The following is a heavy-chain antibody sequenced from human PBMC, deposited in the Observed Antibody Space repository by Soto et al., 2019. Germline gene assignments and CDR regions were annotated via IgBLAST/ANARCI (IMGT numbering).Heavy chain of an antibody. J-gene: IGHJ5*02. Sequence: DVQLLESGGGLVQPGESLRLSCAASGFIFSNYAMSWVRQAPGKGLEWVSQISGSGTTTDYADSVKGRFTISRDNPKNTLYLQINSLRAEDTAIYYCAKDRGWLEPWGQGTLVTVSS. V-gene: IGHV3-23*01. CDR2: ISGSGTTT. CDR3: AKDRGWLEP. CDR1: GFIFSNYA.